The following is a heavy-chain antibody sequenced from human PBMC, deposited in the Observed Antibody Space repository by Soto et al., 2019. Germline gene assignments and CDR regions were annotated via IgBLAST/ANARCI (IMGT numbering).Heavy chain of an antibody. D-gene: IGHD2-2*01. V-gene: IGHV4-34*01. CDR1: GGSFSGYY. CDR3: AGGRVPVGGQVNYYYYMDV. Sequence: SETLSLTCAVYGGSFSGYYWSWIRQPPGKGLEWIGEINHSGSTNYNPSLKSRVTISVDTSKNQFSLKLSSVTAADTAVYYCAGGRVPVGGQVNYYYYMDVWGKGTTVTVSS. CDR2: INHSGST. J-gene: IGHJ6*03.